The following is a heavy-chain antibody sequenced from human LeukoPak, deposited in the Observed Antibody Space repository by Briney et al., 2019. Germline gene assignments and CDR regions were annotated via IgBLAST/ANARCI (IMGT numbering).Heavy chain of an antibody. J-gene: IGHJ4*02. CDR1: GLTFSGYS. D-gene: IGHD3-22*01. CDR2: IWYDGSNI. V-gene: IGHV3-33*08. CDR3: ARARNDYDTSSFSALDY. Sequence: GSLRLSCLASGLTFSGYSMNWVRQAPGKGLEWLAVIWYDGSNIYYADPVKGRFAISRDNSKNTLYLQINSLRAEDTAVYYCARARNDYDTSSFSALDYWGQGTLVTVSS.